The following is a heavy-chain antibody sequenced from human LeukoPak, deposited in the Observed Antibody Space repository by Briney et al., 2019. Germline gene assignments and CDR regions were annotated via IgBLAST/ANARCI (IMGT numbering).Heavy chain of an antibody. D-gene: IGHD6-13*01. CDR3: ARGRDPGIAAAATLLPFAY. CDR1: GGSFSGYY. V-gene: IGHV4-34*01. CDR2: INHSGST. J-gene: IGHJ4*02. Sequence: SETLSLTCAVYGGSFSGYYWSCIRQPPGKGREWMGEINHSGSTNYNPSLKSRVTISVDPSKNQCSLKLSSVTAADTAVYYCARGRDPGIAAAATLLPFAYWGQGTLVTVSS.